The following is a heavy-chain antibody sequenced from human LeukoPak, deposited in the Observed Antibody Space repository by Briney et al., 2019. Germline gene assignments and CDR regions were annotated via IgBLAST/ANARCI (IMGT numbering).Heavy chain of an antibody. CDR3: ARVRGYYYKGFDI. Sequence: SETLSLTCAVYGGSFSGYYWSWIRQPPGKGLEWIGEINHSGSTNYNPSLKSRVTISVDTSKNQFSLKLSSVTAADTAVYYCARVRGYYYKGFDIWGQGTMVTVSS. CDR2: INHSGST. J-gene: IGHJ3*02. D-gene: IGHD3-22*01. V-gene: IGHV4-34*01. CDR1: GGSFSGYY.